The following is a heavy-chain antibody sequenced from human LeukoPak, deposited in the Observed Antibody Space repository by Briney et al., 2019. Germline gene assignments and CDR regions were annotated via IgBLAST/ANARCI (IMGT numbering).Heavy chain of an antibody. V-gene: IGHV4-59*01. CDR3: ARGDYDFWSGDANWFDP. D-gene: IGHD3-3*01. CDR2: IYYSGST. Sequence: SETLSLTCTVSGGSISSYYWSWIRQPPGKGLEWIGYIYYSGSTSYNPSLKSRVTISVDTSKNQFSLKLSSVTAADTAVYYCARGDYDFWSGDANWFDPWGQGTLVTVSS. CDR1: GGSISSYY. J-gene: IGHJ5*02.